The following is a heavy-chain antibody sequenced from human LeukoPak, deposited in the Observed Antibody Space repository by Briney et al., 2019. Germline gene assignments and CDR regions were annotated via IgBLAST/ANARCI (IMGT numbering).Heavy chain of an antibody. CDR2: IYSGGRT. CDR3: AIYDSSGYYNY. V-gene: IGHV3-53*01. Sequence: PGGSLRLSCAASGFTVSSNDMSWVRQAPGKGLEWVSVIYSGGRTFYADSVKGRFTISRDNSKNTLYLQMNSLRAEDTAVYYCAIYDSSGYYNYWGQGTLVTVSS. CDR1: GFTVSSND. J-gene: IGHJ4*02. D-gene: IGHD3-22*01.